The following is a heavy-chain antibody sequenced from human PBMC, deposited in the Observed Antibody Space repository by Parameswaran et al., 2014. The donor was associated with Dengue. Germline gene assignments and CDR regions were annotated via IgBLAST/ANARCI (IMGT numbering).Heavy chain of an antibody. D-gene: IGHD6-13*01. J-gene: IGHJ6*03. Sequence: WIRQPQEGAGVDWEYLLYGSTYYNPSLKSRVTISVDTSKNQFSLKLSSVTAADTAVYYCARLVAAAGLVYYYYYMDVWGKGTTVTVSS. V-gene: IGHV4-39*01. CDR3: ARLVAAAGLVYYYYYMDV. CDR2: LLYGST.